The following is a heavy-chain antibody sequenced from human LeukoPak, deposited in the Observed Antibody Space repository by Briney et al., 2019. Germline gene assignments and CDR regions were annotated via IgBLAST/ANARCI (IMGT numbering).Heavy chain of an antibody. D-gene: IGHD3-9*01. Sequence: SETLSLTCTVSGGSISSYYWSWIRQPPGKGLERIGYIYYSGSTNYNPSLKSRVTISVDTSKNQFSLKLSSVAAADAVVYYWAASPFAWVLFELVYWGKGTLVTVSS. CDR1: GGSISSYY. V-gene: IGHV4-59*01. CDR2: IYYSGST. CDR3: AASPFAWVLFELVY. J-gene: IGHJ4*02.